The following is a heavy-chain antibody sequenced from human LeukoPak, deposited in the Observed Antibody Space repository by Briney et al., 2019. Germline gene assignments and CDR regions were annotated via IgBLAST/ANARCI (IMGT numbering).Heavy chain of an antibody. CDR2: ISWNSGSI. J-gene: IGHJ4*02. D-gene: IGHD3-9*01. CDR3: AKTHSLVSLTGPFDY. CDR1: GFTFDDYA. V-gene: IGHV3-9*01. Sequence: GRSLRLSCAASGFTFDDYAMHWVRQAPGKGLEWVSGISWNSGSIGYADSVKGQFTISRDNAKNSLYLQMNSLRAEDTALYYCAKTHSLVSLTGPFDYWGQGTLVTVSS.